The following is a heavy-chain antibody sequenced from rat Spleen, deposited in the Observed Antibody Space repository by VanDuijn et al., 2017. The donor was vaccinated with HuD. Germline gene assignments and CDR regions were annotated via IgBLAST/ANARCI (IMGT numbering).Heavy chain of an antibody. CDR2: ISTGGVKT. Sequence: EVQLVESGGGVVQPGRSLKLSCAASGFTFSNYYMAWVRQAPTKGLEWVAYISTGGVKTYYRDSVKGRFTISRDDAKSTLYLQVDSLRSEDTATYYCARQVTALDCWGQGVMVTVSS. CDR1: GFTFSNYY. J-gene: IGHJ2*01. V-gene: IGHV5-25*01. D-gene: IGHD1-10*01. CDR3: ARQVTALDC.